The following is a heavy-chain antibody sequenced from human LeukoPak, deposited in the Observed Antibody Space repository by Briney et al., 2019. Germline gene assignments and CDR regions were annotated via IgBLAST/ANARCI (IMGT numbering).Heavy chain of an antibody. J-gene: IGHJ4*02. CDR3: ARVMAVAGTPLFDY. Sequence: GASVKVSCKASGYTFTSYGISWVRQAPGQGLEWMGWISAYNGNTNYAQKFQGRVTMTRDTSISTAYMELSRLRSDDTAVYYCARVMAVAGTPLFDYWGQGTLVTVSS. V-gene: IGHV1-18*01. CDR1: GYTFTSYG. D-gene: IGHD6-19*01. CDR2: ISAYNGNT.